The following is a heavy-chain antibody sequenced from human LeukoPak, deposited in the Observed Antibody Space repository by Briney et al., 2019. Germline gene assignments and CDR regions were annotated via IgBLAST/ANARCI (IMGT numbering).Heavy chain of an antibody. CDR3: AKHIYGVVSFQQ. CDR2: IRSKTDGGTT. J-gene: IGHJ1*01. D-gene: IGHD3-3*01. V-gene: IGHV3-15*01. Sequence: PGGSLRLSCAASGFTFRDAWMTWVRQAPGKGLEWVGRIRSKTDGGTTDYAVSVQGRFTISRDDSKNTLYLQMSSLKTEDTAVYYCAKHIYGVVSFQQWGQGTLVTVSS. CDR1: GFTFRDAW.